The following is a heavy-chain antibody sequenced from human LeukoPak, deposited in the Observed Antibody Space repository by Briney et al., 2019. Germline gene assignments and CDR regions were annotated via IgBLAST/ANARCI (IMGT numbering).Heavy chain of an antibody. D-gene: IGHD3-10*01. Sequence: GGSLRLSCAASGFTFSNAWMSWVRQAPGKGLEWVGRIKSKTDGGTTDYAAPVKGRFTISRDDSKNTLYLQMNSLKTEDTAVYYCTTEKDLLWFGEAADYWGQGTLVTVSS. CDR2: IKSKTDGGTT. CDR3: TTEKDLLWFGEAADY. J-gene: IGHJ4*02. CDR1: GFTFSNAW. V-gene: IGHV3-15*01.